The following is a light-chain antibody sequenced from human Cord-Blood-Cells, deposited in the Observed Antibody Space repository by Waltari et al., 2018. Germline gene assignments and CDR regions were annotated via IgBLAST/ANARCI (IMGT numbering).Light chain of an antibody. CDR2: DAS. V-gene: IGKV3-11*01. Sequence: EIVLTQSPAPPSSSPGDRATLSCRASQSFSSYLAWYQQKPGQAPRLLNYDASNRATGIPARFSGSGSRTDFTLTISSLEPEDFAGYYCQQSSNWVITFGQGTRLESK. J-gene: IGKJ5*01. CDR3: QQSSNWVIT. CDR1: QSFSSY.